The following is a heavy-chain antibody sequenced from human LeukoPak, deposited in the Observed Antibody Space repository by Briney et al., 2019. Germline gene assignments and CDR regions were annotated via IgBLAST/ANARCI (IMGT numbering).Heavy chain of an antibody. J-gene: IGHJ4*02. CDR2: IYPGDSDT. CDR3: ATYGYCSSTSCYPDY. D-gene: IGHD2-2*01. CDR1: GYSFTSYW. Sequence: GESLKISCKGSGYSFTSYWIGWVRPMPGKGLEWMGIIYPGDSDTRYSPSFQGQVTISADKSISTAYLQWSSLKASDTAMYYCATYGYCSSTSCYPDYWGQGTLVTVSS. V-gene: IGHV5-51*01.